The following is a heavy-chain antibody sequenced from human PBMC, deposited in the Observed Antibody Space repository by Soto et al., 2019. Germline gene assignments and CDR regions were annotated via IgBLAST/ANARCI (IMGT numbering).Heavy chain of an antibody. CDR2: IIPILGIA. D-gene: IGHD4-17*01. V-gene: IGHV1-69*02. Sequence: QVQLVQSGAEVKKPGSSVKVSCKAYGGTFSSYTISWVRQAPGQGLEWMGRIIPILGIANYAQKFQGRVTITADKSTSTAYMELSSLRSEDTAVYYCASREGDYGDYVFAYWGQGTLVTVSS. J-gene: IGHJ4*02. CDR1: GGTFSSYT. CDR3: ASREGDYGDYVFAY.